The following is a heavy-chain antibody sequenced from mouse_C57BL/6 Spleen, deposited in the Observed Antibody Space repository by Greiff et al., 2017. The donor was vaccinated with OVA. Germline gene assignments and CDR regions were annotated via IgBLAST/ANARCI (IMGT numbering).Heavy chain of an antibody. J-gene: IGHJ2*01. V-gene: IGHV1-42*01. CDR3: ARGGYYGGYYYDY. CDR1: GYSFTGYY. D-gene: IGHD2-3*01. CDR2: INPSTGGT. Sequence: VQLKESGPELVKPGASVKISCKASGYSFTGYYMNWVKQSPEKSLEWIGEINPSTGGTTYNQKFKAKATLTVDKSSSTAYMQLKSLTSEDSAVYYCARGGYYGGYYYDYWGQGTTLTVSS.